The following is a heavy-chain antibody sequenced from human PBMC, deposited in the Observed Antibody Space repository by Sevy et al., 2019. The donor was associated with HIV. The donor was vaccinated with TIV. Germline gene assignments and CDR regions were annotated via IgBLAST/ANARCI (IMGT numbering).Heavy chain of an antibody. Sequence: GGSLRLSCAASGFTFSNYWMHWVRQAPGKGLVWVSSINGDGSSTNSADSVKGRFTISRDNSKNTLYLQMNSLRAEDTAVYYCAKDHSSSSGGYYYGMDVWGQGTTVTVSS. J-gene: IGHJ6*02. CDR1: GFTFSNYW. D-gene: IGHD6-6*01. CDR3: AKDHSSSSGGYYYGMDV. V-gene: IGHV3-74*01. CDR2: INGDGSST.